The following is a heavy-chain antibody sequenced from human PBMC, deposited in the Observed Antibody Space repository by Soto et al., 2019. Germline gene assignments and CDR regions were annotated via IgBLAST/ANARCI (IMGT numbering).Heavy chain of an antibody. CDR3: ARSAPGVIAAAGLAAFDI. J-gene: IGHJ3*02. D-gene: IGHD6-13*01. Sequence: QVQLVQSGAEVKKPGSSVKVSCKASGGTFSSYAISWVRQAPGQGLEWMGGIIPIFGTANYAQKFQGRVKITADKSTSTAYLELSSLRSEDTAVYYCARSAPGVIAAAGLAAFDIWGQGTMVTVSS. CDR2: IIPIFGTA. V-gene: IGHV1-69*06. CDR1: GGTFSSYA.